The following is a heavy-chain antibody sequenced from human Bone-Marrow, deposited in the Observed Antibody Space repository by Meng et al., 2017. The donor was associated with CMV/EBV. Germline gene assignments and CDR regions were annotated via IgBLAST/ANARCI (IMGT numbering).Heavy chain of an antibody. CDR3: ASELPIAYGVTDY. CDR2: ISQGSDNI. D-gene: IGHD2-21*01. J-gene: IGHJ4*02. V-gene: IGHV3-11*01. CDR1: GFTFRDYY. Sequence: GESLKISCAGSGFTFRDYYMGWVRQTPGKGLEWISYISQGSDNIQYADSVKGRFTVSRDNAKNSLCLQMDRLRADDAALYFCASELPIAYGVTDYWGQGALVTVSS.